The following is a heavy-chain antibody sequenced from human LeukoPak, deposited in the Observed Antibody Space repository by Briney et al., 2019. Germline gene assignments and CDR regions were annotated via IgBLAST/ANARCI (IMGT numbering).Heavy chain of an antibody. J-gene: IGHJ5*02. Sequence: SVKVSCKASGGTFSSYAISWVRQAPGQGLEWMGGIIPIFGTANYAQKFQGRVTITADESTSTAYMELSSLRSEDTAVYYCAGDGYCSGGSCYQNWYDPWGQGTLVTVSS. CDR3: AGDGYCSGGSCYQNWYDP. CDR2: IIPIFGTA. CDR1: GGTFSSYA. V-gene: IGHV1-69*13. D-gene: IGHD2-15*01.